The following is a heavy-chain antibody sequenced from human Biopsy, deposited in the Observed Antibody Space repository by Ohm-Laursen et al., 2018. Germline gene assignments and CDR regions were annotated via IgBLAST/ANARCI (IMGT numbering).Heavy chain of an antibody. Sequence: TLSLTCTASGASISAYYWSWIRQPPGKGLEWIGYLYYSGSTNYNPSLKSRVTISGDTSKNQFSLMLNSVTAADTAVYYCARDSSSWYRHYYYDMDVWGQGTTVTVSS. J-gene: IGHJ6*02. D-gene: IGHD6-13*01. V-gene: IGHV4-59*01. CDR2: LYYSGST. CDR1: GASISAYY. CDR3: ARDSSSWYRHYYYDMDV.